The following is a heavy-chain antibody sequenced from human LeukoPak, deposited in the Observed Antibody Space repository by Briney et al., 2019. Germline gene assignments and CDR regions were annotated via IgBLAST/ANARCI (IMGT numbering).Heavy chain of an antibody. CDR2: INPNSGGT. V-gene: IGHV1-2*02. Sequence: ASVKVSCKASGYTFTGYYMHWVRQAPGQGLEWMGWINPNSGGTNYAQKFQGRVTMTRDTSISTAYMELSRLRSDDTAVYYCARDLGGTILTPYYDYWGQGTLVTVSS. J-gene: IGHJ4*02. CDR1: GYTFTGYY. CDR3: ARDLGGTILTPYYDY. D-gene: IGHD3-9*01.